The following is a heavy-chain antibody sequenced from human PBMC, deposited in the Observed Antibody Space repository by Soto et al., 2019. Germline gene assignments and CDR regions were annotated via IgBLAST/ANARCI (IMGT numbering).Heavy chain of an antibody. Sequence: QVQLQEPGPGLVKPSETLSLICSVSGGSISTYYWNWIRQSPGKGLEWIGYIHYSGVADYNPSLKSRVTISVDTSKNHFSLKLSSVTAADTDVYYVATGLWGHWYFELWGRGTLVTVSS. CDR3: ATGLWGHWYFEL. CDR1: GGSISTYY. V-gene: IGHV4-59*01. CDR2: IHYSGVA. J-gene: IGHJ2*01. D-gene: IGHD3-10*01.